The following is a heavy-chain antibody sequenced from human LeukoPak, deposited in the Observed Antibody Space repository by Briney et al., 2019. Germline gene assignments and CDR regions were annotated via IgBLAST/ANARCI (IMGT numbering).Heavy chain of an antibody. CDR2: INRDGSST. D-gene: IGHD4-17*01. V-gene: IGHV3-74*01. J-gene: IGHJ6*02. CDR1: GFRLRSYW. CDR3: ARVGSPLYGDYVSDYYGMDV. Sequence: PGGSLRLSCAASGFRLRSYWMHWVRQAPGKGLVWVSRINRDGSSTYYADSVKGRVTTSRDNAKNTLYLQMNSLRAEDTAVYYCARVGSPLYGDYVSDYYGMDVWGQGTTVTVSS.